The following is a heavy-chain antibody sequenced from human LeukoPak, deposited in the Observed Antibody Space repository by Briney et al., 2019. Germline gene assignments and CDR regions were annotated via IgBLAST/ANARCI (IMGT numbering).Heavy chain of an antibody. CDR3: ARDGTAAGLYFDL. CDR2: IRQDGGEK. Sequence: PGGSLRLSCAVSGFTFSSYWMNWVRQAPGKGLEWVASIRQDGGEKSYVDSVKGRFTISRDNTKNSLYLQMSSPRAEDTAVYYCARDGTAAGLYFDLWGQGTLVTASS. D-gene: IGHD6-13*01. V-gene: IGHV3-7*01. CDR1: GFTFSSYW. J-gene: IGHJ4*01.